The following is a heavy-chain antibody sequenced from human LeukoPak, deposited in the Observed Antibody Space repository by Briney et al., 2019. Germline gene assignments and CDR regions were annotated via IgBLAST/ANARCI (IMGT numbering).Heavy chain of an antibody. Sequence: SQTLSLTCAVSGGSISSGGYSWSWLRQPPGKGLEWIGYIYHSGSTYYNPSLKSRVTISVDRSKNQFSLKLSSVTAADTAVYYCARDQYYYYGMDVWGQGTTVTVSS. CDR2: IYHSGST. J-gene: IGHJ6*02. CDR3: ARDQYYYYGMDV. CDR1: GGSISSGGYS. V-gene: IGHV4-30-2*01.